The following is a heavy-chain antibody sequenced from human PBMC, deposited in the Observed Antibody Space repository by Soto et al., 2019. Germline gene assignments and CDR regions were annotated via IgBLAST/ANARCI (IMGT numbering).Heavy chain of an antibody. V-gene: IGHV4-34*01. D-gene: IGHD3-22*01. CDR3: VSKLYDSRCYYSSYD. CDR1: GGSFSGYY. J-gene: IGHJ4*02. Sequence: SETLSLTCAVYGGSFSGYYWSWIRQPPGKGLEWIGEINHSGSTNYNPSLQSRVTTSVDTSKNQCSLKLGSVTAADTAVYYCVSKLYDSRCYYSSYDWGQGTLVTVSS. CDR2: INHSGST.